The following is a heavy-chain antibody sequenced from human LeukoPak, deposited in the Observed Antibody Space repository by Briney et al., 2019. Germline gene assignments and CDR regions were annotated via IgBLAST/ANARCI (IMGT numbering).Heavy chain of an antibody. Sequence: GGSLRLSCAASGFTFSSYEMNWVRQAPGKGLEWVSYISSSGSTIYYADSVKGRFTISRDNAKNSLYLKMNSLRAEDTAVYYCARGEDTAIVSWFEPWGQGTLVTVSS. D-gene: IGHD5-18*01. J-gene: IGHJ5*02. V-gene: IGHV3-48*03. CDR3: ARGEDTAIVSWFEP. CDR1: GFTFSSYE. CDR2: ISSSGSTI.